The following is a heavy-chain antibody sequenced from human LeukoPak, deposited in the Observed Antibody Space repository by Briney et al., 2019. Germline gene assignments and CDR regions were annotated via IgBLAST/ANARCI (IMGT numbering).Heavy chain of an antibody. Sequence: SETLSLTCTVSGDSVSSFYWSWIRQPPRKGLEWIGYIYYSGTTNYNPSLKSRVTISVDTTKSQFSLKLSSVTAADTAVYYCARGVVIAPQTFDYWGQGILVTVSS. CDR3: ARGVVIAPQTFDY. J-gene: IGHJ4*02. CDR1: GDSVSSFY. CDR2: IYYSGTT. D-gene: IGHD2-21*01. V-gene: IGHV4-59*02.